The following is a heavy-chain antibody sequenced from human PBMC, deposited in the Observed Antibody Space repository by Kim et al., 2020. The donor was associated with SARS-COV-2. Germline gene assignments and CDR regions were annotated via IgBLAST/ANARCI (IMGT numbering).Heavy chain of an antibody. D-gene: IGHD6-25*01. Sequence: GGSLRLSCAASGFTFSSHWMDWVRQAPGKGLEWVASMSEDGSARNYLDSVRGRFTISRDNTRNSLYLQMNSLRADDTALYYCARVAYRNRYNVFDLWGQG. J-gene: IGHJ4*02. CDR3: ARVAYRNRYNVFDL. CDR2: MSEDGSAR. CDR1: GFTFSSHW. V-gene: IGHV3-7*03.